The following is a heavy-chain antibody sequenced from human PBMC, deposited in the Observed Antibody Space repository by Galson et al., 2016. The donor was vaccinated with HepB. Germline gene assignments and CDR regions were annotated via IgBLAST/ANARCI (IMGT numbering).Heavy chain of an antibody. CDR1: GGSISSIHYY. J-gene: IGHJ4*02. D-gene: IGHD3-22*01. V-gene: IGHV4-31*03. CDR2: IDYSGST. Sequence: TLSLTCTVSGGSISSIHYYWSWIRQHPGEGLEWIGHIDYSGSTHYNPSLKSGVTISRDTSKSQFFLKLSSVTAADTAVYYCARAARSGYSVFDYWGQGTLVTVSS. CDR3: ARAARSGYSVFDY.